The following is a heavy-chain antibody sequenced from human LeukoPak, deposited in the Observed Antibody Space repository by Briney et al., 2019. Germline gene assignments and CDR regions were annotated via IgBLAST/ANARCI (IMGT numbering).Heavy chain of an antibody. CDR1: GFTFSGSD. CDR3: AKDMYLEGTSVTVPGWFDP. V-gene: IGHV3-33*03. D-gene: IGHD4-17*01. CDR2: IWHDGSIE. J-gene: IGHJ5*02. Sequence: GRSLRLSCAASGFTFSGSDMHWVRQAPGKGLKWVAVIWHDGSIESYADSVKGRFTVSRDNSKTTLYLQMNSLRAEDTAVYYCAKDMYLEGTSVTVPGWFDPWGQGTLVTVSS.